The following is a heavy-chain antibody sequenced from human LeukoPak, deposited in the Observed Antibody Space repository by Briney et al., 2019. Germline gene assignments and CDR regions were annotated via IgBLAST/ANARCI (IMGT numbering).Heavy chain of an antibody. Sequence: GGSLRLSCAASGFTFSSYWMSWVRQAPGKGLEWVAFIRYDGSNKYYADSVKGRFTISRDNSKNTLYLQMNSLRAEDTAVYYCAKDFSYGSGSYDYYFDYWGQGTLVTVSS. V-gene: IGHV3-30*02. CDR3: AKDFSYGSGSYDYYFDY. CDR2: IRYDGSNK. D-gene: IGHD3-10*01. J-gene: IGHJ4*02. CDR1: GFTFSSYW.